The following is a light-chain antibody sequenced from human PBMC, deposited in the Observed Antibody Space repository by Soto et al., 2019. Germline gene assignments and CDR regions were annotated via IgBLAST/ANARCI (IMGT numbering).Light chain of an antibody. Sequence: QCLLSQAPYASGTPGRTYIISRSRSMFQMVSNFVNWYQHLPGTAPKLLIYNSNQRPSWVPDRFSGSKSGTSASLAISGLQSEDEADYYCAAWDDSLPGPVFGTGTKVTVL. CDR3: AAWDDSLPGPV. J-gene: IGLJ1*01. V-gene: IGLV1-44*01. CDR1: MFQMVSNF. CDR2: NSN.